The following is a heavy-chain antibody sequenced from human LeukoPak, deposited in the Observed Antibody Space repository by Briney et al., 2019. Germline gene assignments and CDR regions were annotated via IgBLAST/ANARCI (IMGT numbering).Heavy chain of an antibody. CDR3: ARDFSLVRYSYSSIYYFDY. V-gene: IGHV1-18*01. D-gene: IGHD5-18*01. CDR1: GYTFTSYG. J-gene: IGHJ4*02. Sequence: ASVKISCKASGYTFTSYGISWVRQAPGQGLEWMGWISAYNGNTNYSPKLQGRVTMTTDTSTGTAYMELRRLRSDDTAVDYCARDFSLVRYSYSSIYYFDYWGQGTLVTVSS. CDR2: ISAYNGNT.